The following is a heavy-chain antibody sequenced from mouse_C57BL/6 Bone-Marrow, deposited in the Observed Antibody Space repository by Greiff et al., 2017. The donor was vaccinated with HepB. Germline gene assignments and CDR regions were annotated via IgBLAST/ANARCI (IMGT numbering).Heavy chain of an antibody. Sequence: EVQVVESGGGLVKPGGSLKLSCAASGFTFSDYGMHWVRQAPEKGLEWVAYISSGSSTIYYADKVKGRFTISRDNAKNTLFLQMTSLRSEDTAMYYCARPLYYGAMDYWGQGTSVTVSS. CDR3: ARPLYYGAMDY. CDR2: ISSGSSTI. D-gene: IGHD2-1*01. J-gene: IGHJ4*01. CDR1: GFTFSDYG. V-gene: IGHV5-17*01.